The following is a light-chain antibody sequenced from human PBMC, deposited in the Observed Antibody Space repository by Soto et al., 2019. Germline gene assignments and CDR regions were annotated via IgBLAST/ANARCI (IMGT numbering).Light chain of an antibody. CDR1: NIGSKS. CDR2: YDS. J-gene: IGLJ2*01. V-gene: IGLV3-21*04. CDR3: QGWDSSTDHVV. Sequence: SYELTQPPSVSVAPGETARITCGGNNIGSKSVHWYQQRPGQAPVVVIYYDSDRPSGIPERFSGSNSGNTATLTISRVEAGDEADYYCQGWDSSTDHVVFGGGTKVTVL.